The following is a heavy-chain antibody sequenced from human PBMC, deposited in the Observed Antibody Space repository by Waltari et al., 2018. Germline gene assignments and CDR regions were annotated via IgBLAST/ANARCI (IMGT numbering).Heavy chain of an antibody. CDR1: GFTFSSYG. CDR3: AKGPVAGPRRYFQH. J-gene: IGHJ1*01. V-gene: IGHV3-30*02. CDR2: IRYDGSNK. D-gene: IGHD6-19*01. Sequence: QVQLVESGGGVVQPGRSLRLSCAASGFTFSSYGMHWVRQAPGKGLEWVAFIRYDGSNKYYADSVKGRFTISRDNSKNTLYLQMNSLRAEDTAVYYCAKGPVAGPRRYFQHWGQGTLVTVSS.